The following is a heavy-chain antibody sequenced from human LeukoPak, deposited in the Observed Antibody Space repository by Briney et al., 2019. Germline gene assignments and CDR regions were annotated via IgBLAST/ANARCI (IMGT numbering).Heavy chain of an antibody. CDR1: GFTFSSYE. V-gene: IGHV3-48*03. CDR2: ISSSGSSI. Sequence: GGSLRLSCAASGFTFSSYELNWVRQTPGKGLEWVSYISSSGSSIYYADSVKGRFTISRDNAKNSLCLQMNSLRAEDTAVYYCARAPTKFRRDWFDPWGQGTLVTVSS. D-gene: IGHD3-9*01. J-gene: IGHJ5*02. CDR3: ARAPTKFRRDWFDP.